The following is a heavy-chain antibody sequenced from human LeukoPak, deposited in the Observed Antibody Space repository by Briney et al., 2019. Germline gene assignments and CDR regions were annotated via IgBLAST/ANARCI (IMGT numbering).Heavy chain of an antibody. CDR3: AKGETVTTTSFDY. CDR1: GFTVSSNY. J-gene: IGHJ4*02. V-gene: IGHV3-23*01. D-gene: IGHD4-17*01. Sequence: GGSLRLSCAASGFTVSSNYVNWVRQAPGKGLGWVSAISGSGGSTYYADSVKGRFTISRDNSKNTLYLQVNSLRAEDTAVYYCAKGETVTTTSFDYWGQGTLVTVSS. CDR2: ISGSGGST.